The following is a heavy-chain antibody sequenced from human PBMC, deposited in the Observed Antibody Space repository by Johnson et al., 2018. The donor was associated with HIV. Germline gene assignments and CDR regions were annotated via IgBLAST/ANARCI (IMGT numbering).Heavy chain of an antibody. CDR1: GFTFSSYG. CDR3: VKDSHEGGDGPGFFDI. V-gene: IGHV3-30*18. CDR2: ISYDGSNK. D-gene: IGHD5-24*01. J-gene: IGHJ3*02. Sequence: QMQLVESGGGVVQPGRSLRLSCAASGFTFSSYGMHWVRQAPGKGLEWVAVISYDGSNKYYADSVKGRFTISRDNSKNTLYLQMSSLRVDDTAVYYCVKDSHEGGDGPGFFDIWGRGTTVIVSS.